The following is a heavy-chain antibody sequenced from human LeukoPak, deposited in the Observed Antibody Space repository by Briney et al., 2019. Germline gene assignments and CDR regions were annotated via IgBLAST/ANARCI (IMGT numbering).Heavy chain of an antibody. Sequence: SETLSLTCTVSGGSISSSTYYWGWIRQPPGKGLEWIGSIYYSGTTYYNPSLKSRVSMSVDTSKNHFSLTLSSVTAADTAVYYCARYAIAARPGDYFDYWGQGTLVTVPS. D-gene: IGHD6-6*01. CDR2: IYYSGTT. J-gene: IGHJ4*02. CDR3: ARYAIAARPGDYFDY. V-gene: IGHV4-39*02. CDR1: GGSISSSTYY.